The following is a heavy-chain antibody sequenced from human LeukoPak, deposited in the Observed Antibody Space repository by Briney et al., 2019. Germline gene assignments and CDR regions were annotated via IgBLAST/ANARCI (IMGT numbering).Heavy chain of an antibody. CDR1: VFTFSRYG. Sequence: GGSLRLSCAASVFTFSRYGMSWVRQVPGNGREWVANIKQDGGEIYYVDSVKGRYTISRDNAKSLLYLQMNSLRAEDTAVYYCAKVGRRWEMATTSDFDYWGQGTLVTVSS. V-gene: IGHV3-7*03. CDR3: AKVGRRWEMATTSDFDY. CDR2: IKQDGGEI. D-gene: IGHD5-24*01. J-gene: IGHJ4*02.